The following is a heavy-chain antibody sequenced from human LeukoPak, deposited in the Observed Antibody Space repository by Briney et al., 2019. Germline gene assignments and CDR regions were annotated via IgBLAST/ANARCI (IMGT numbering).Heavy chain of an antibody. J-gene: IGHJ4*02. Sequence: PGGSLRLSCAASGFTFSSYAMHWVRQAPGKGLEWVAVISYDGSNKYYADSVKGRFTISRDNSKNTLYLQMNSLRAEDTAVYYCATGDIVVVVAATLFDYWGQGTLVTVSS. CDR1: GFTFSSYA. CDR3: ATGDIVVVVAATLFDY. D-gene: IGHD2-15*01. V-gene: IGHV3-30-3*01. CDR2: ISYDGSNK.